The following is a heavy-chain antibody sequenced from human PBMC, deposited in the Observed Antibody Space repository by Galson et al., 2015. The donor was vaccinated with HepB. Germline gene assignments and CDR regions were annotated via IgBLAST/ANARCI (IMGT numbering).Heavy chain of an antibody. D-gene: IGHD5-18*01. V-gene: IGHV3-9*01. Sequence: SLRLSCAASGFSFSSFAMHWVRQAPGKGLEWVSGISWNSATIAYADSVKGRFTISRDKAKNSLYLQMNSLRAEDTAVYYCARDGDTAMVFFFDYWGQGTLVTVSS. CDR2: ISWNSATI. CDR3: ARDGDTAMVFFFDY. J-gene: IGHJ4*02. CDR1: GFSFSSFA.